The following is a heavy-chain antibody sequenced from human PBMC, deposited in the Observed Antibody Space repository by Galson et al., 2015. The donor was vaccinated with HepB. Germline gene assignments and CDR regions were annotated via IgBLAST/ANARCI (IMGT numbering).Heavy chain of an antibody. CDR3: ARDSYSRPPYLDY. CDR2: ANTYTGNP. Sequence: SVKVSCKASGYTFTDCSINWVRQAPGQGLEWMGWANTYTGNPTYAPGFTGRFVFSLDTSVNTAYLQINSLEAADTAVYYCARDSYSRPPYLDYWGQGTLVTVSS. CDR1: GYTFTDCS. V-gene: IGHV7-4-1*02. D-gene: IGHD2-15*01. J-gene: IGHJ4*02.